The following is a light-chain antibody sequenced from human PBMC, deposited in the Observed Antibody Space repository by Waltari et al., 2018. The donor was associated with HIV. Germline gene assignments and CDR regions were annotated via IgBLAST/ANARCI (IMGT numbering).Light chain of an antibody. CDR3: CAYAGPTGLSEV. CDR1: RRDIGAYNT. Sequence: QSALTQPASVSGSPGPSITISCTGTRRDIGAYNTVSCYQQHPGKAPKRIIYDVGTRPAGVSDRFSGSKSGNTASLTISGLQSEDEADYHCCAYAGPTGLSEVFGGGTKLTVL. CDR2: DVG. J-gene: IGLJ2*01. V-gene: IGLV2-23*02.